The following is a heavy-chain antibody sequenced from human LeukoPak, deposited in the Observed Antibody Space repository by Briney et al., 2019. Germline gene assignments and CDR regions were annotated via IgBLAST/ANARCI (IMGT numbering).Heavy chain of an antibody. CDR1: GFTFSDYY. J-gene: IGHJ5*02. CDR3: AREVRSPQDYGHYVNWFDP. CDR2: ISSSGSTI. D-gene: IGHD4-17*01. V-gene: IGHV3-11*01. Sequence: GGSLRLSCAASGFTFSDYYMSWIRQAPGKGLEWVSYISSSGSTIYYADSVKGRFTISRDNAKNSLYLQMNSLRAEDTAVYYCAREVRSPQDYGHYVNWFDPWGQGTLVTVSS.